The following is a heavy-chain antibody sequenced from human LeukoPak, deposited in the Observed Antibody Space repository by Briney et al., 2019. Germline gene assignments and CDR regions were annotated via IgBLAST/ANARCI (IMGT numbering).Heavy chain of an antibody. V-gene: IGHV3-23*01. D-gene: IGHD3-22*01. J-gene: IGHJ4*02. CDR2: ISGSGGST. CDR1: GFTFSSYG. CDR3: AKDGGPGVVVISFDY. Sequence: GGSLRLSCAASGFTFSSYGMSWVRQAPGKGLEWVSAISGSGGSTYYADSVKGRFTISRDNSKNTLYLQMNSLRAEDTAVYYCAKDGGPGVVVISFDYWGQGTLVTVSS.